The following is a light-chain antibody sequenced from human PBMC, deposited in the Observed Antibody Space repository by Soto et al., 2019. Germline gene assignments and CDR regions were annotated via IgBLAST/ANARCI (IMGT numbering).Light chain of an antibody. CDR1: SSNIGSNY. CDR3: AAWDDSLSAYVV. CDR2: RNN. V-gene: IGLV1-47*01. J-gene: IGLJ2*01. Sequence: QLVLTQPPSASGTPGQRVTISCSGSSSNIGSNYVYWYQQFPGTAPKLLIYRNNQRPSGVPDRFSGSKSGTSASLAISGLRSEDEADYYCAAWDDSLSAYVVFGGGPSSPS.